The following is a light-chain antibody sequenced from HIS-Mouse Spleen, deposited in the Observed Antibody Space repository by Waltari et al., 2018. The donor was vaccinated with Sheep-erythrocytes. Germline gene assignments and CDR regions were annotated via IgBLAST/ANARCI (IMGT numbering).Light chain of an antibody. J-gene: IGKJ2*01. Sequence: EIVLTQSPDTLSLSPGERASQSVSSYLAWYQQKPGQAPRLLIYDASNRATGIPARFSGSGSGTDFTLTISSLEPEDFAVYYCQQRSNWYTFGQGTKLEIK. CDR3: QQRSNWYT. CDR2: DAS. CDR1: QSVSSY. V-gene: IGKV3-11*01.